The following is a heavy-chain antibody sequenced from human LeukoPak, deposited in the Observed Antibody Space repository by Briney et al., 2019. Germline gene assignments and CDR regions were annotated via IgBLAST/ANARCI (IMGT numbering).Heavy chain of an antibody. CDR1: GFTFSDYW. CDR3: ARDAVVTDC. CDR2: IKPDGSQI. Sequence: GGSLRLSCAASGFTFSDYWMSWVRQAPGKGLEWVANIKPDGSQIYYVGSVKGRLTISRDNAKGSLYLQMNSLRAEDTAVYYCARDAVVTDCWGQGTLVTVSS. D-gene: IGHD2-21*02. V-gene: IGHV3-7*01. J-gene: IGHJ4*02.